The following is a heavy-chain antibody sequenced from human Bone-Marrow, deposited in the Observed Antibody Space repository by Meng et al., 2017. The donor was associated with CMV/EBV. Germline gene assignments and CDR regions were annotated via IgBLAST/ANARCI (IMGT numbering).Heavy chain of an antibody. D-gene: IGHD3-3*01. V-gene: IGHV3-21*01. CDR2: ISSSSSYI. CDR3: ARGKVLRFLEWGNWFDP. Sequence: GGSLRLSCAASGFTFSSYSMNWVRQAPGKGLEWVSSISSSSSYIYYADSVKGRFTISRDNAKNSLYLQMNSLRAEDTAVYYRARGKVLRFLEWGNWFDPWGQGTRVTVSS. J-gene: IGHJ5*02. CDR1: GFTFSSYS.